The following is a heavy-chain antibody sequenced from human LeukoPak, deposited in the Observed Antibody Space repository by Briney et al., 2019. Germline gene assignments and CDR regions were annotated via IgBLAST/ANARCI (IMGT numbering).Heavy chain of an antibody. V-gene: IGHV4-59*13. CDR1: GGSFSSYY. CDR2: VYYSGST. D-gene: IGHD4-17*01. CDR3: ARGTVTMDY. Sequence: PSETPSLTCTVSGGSFSSYYWSWVRQPPGKGLEWIGYVYYSGSTKYNPALKSRVTISKDSSKNQFSLNLRSVTAADAAVYYCARGTVTMDYWGRGTLVTVSS. J-gene: IGHJ4*02.